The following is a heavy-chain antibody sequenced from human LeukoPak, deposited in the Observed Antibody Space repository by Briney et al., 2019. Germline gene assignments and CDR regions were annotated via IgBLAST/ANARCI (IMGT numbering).Heavy chain of an antibody. CDR1: GYSISSGYN. CDR3: ARDFDHYPIAVVGGRAFDI. V-gene: IGHV4-38-2*02. J-gene: IGHJ3*02. Sequence: SETLSLTCTVSGYSISSGYNWGWIRRSPGKGLEWIGSIYHSGSTYYNPSLKSRVTISVDTSKNQFSLKLNSVTAADTAVYYCARDFDHYPIAVVGGRAFDIWGQGTMVTVSS. CDR2: IYHSGST. D-gene: IGHD6-19*01.